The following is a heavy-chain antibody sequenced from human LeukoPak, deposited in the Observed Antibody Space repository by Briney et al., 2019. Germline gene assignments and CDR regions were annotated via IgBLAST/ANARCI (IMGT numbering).Heavy chain of an antibody. CDR1: GGTFISYA. D-gene: IGHD3-22*01. J-gene: IGHJ4*02. Sequence: SVKVSCKASGGTFISYAISWVRQAPGQGLEWMGRIIPILGIANYAQKFQGRVTITADKSTSTAYMELSSLRSDDTAVYYCARDRRYSDSSGFWGYWGQGTLVTVSS. CDR2: IIPILGIA. V-gene: IGHV1-69*04. CDR3: ARDRRYSDSSGFWGY.